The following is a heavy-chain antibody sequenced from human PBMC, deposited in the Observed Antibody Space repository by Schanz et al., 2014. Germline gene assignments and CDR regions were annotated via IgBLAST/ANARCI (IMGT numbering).Heavy chain of an antibody. V-gene: IGHV4-4*02. D-gene: IGHD3-10*01. CDR1: GASVSSDNW. J-gene: IGHJ4*02. CDR2: IYDSGNT. CDR3: ARGGQGFGEPHQRLFEY. Sequence: QVQLEESGAGLVKPSGTLSLTCAVSGASVSSDNWWNWVRQPPGKGLEWIGEIYDSGNTNYNPSLKSRVTMSVDDSKNQFSRQLPSVTAADTAVYYCARGGQGFGEPHQRLFEYWGPGTLVTVSS.